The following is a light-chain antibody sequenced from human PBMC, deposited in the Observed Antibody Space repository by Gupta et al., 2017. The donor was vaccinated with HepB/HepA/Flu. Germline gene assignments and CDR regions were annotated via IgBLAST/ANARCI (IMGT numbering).Light chain of an antibody. CDR2: GAS. J-gene: IGKJ3*01. Sequence: IVLRQCPGTLSLSLGEGATPFCRASQSIRNNFLGWYQQKPGQAPRLLIYGASIRAIGIPDRFSGSGSGTDFTLTISRLEPEDSAVYYCQHHDTILFSFGPGTKVDIK. CDR1: QSIRNNF. V-gene: IGKV3-20*01. CDR3: QHHDTILFS.